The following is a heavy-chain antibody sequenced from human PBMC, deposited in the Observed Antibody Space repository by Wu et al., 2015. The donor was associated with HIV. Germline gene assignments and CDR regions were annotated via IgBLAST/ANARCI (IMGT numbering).Heavy chain of an antibody. CDR3: ARGSTIFSGSRNNWFDP. J-gene: IGHJ5*02. CDR1: GYTFTSYD. CDR2: MNPNSGNT. D-gene: IGHD3-3*01. Sequence: QVQLVQSGAEVKKPGASVKVSCKASGYTFTSYDINWVRQATGQGLEWMGWMNPNSGNTGYAQKFQGRVTITRNTSISTAYMELSSLRSEDTAVYYCARGSTIFSGSRNNWFDPWGQGTLVTVSS. V-gene: IGHV1-8*03.